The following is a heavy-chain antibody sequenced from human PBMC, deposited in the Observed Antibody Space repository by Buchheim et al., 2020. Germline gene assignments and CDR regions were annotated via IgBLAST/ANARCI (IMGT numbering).Heavy chain of an antibody. CDR2: ISYDGSNK. Sequence: QVQLVESGGGVVQPGRSLRLSCAASGFTFSSYGMHWVRQAPGKGLEWVAVISYDGSNKYYADSVKGRFTISRDNSKTPLYLQMNSLRAEDTAVYYCAKGRLTIYYYGMDVWGQGTT. V-gene: IGHV3-30*18. CDR3: AKGRLTIYYYGMDV. J-gene: IGHJ6*02. CDR1: GFTFSSYG. D-gene: IGHD2-21*01.